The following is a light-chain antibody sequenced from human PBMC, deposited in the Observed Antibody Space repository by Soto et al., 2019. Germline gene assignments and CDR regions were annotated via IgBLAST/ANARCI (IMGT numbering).Light chain of an antibody. CDR1: SSDVGGYNF. V-gene: IGLV2-11*01. Sequence: QSALTQPRSVSGSPGQSVTISCTGTSSDVGGYNFVSCYQQHPGKAPKFMIYDVSKRPSGVPDRFSGSRSGNTASLTISGLQAEDEADYYCCSCAGSSVVFGGGTKLTVL. CDR3: CSCAGSSVV. J-gene: IGLJ2*01. CDR2: DVS.